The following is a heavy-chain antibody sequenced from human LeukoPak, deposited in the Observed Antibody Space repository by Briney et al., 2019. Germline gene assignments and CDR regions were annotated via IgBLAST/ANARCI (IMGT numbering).Heavy chain of an antibody. CDR3: AKGSVYWYFDL. V-gene: IGHV3-23*01. J-gene: IGHJ2*01. Sequence: GGSLRLSCAASGFTFSSYAMSWVRQAPGKGLEWVSGIGGPGGSAHFADSVKGRFTISSDNSKNNLYLQMNGLRAEDTAVYCCAKGSVYWYFDLWGRGTLVTVSS. CDR2: IGGPGGSA. CDR1: GFTFSSYA. D-gene: IGHD5/OR15-5a*01.